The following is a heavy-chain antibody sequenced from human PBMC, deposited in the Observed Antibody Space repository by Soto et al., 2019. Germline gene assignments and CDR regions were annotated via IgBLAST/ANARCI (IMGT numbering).Heavy chain of an antibody. D-gene: IGHD2-2*01. J-gene: IGHJ4*02. Sequence: GGSLRLSCAASGFTFSSYAMHWFRQAPGKGLEWVAVISYDGSNKYYADSVKGRFTISRDNSKSTLYLQMNSLRAEDTAVYYCARGPSSLTRFDYWGQGTLVTVSS. CDR1: GFTFSSYA. V-gene: IGHV3-30-3*01. CDR3: ARGPSSLTRFDY. CDR2: ISYDGSNK.